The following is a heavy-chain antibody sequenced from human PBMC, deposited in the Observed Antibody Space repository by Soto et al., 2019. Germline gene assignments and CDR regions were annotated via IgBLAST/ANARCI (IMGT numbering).Heavy chain of an antibody. CDR3: ARGAYDFWSGYSSHDAFDI. V-gene: IGHV4-31*03. J-gene: IGHJ3*02. CDR2: IYYSGST. Sequence: TLSLTCTVSGGSISSGGYYWSWIRQHPGKGLEWIGYIYYSGSTYYNPSLKSRVTISVDTSKNQFSLKLSSVTAADTAVYYCARGAYDFWSGYSSHDAFDIWGQGTMVTVSS. D-gene: IGHD3-3*01. CDR1: GGSISSGGYY.